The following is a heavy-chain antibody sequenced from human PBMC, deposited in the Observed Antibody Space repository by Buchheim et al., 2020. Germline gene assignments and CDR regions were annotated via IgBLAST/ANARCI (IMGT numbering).Heavy chain of an antibody. CDR3: ARAYSGSHGYFYGMDV. V-gene: IGHV3-7*01. Sequence: EVQLVESGGGLVQPGGSLRLSCAASGFTFSSYRMSWVRQAPGKGLEWVANIKQDGSEKYYVDSVKGRFTISRDNAKNSLYLQINSLGAEDTAVYYCARAYSGSHGYFYGMDVWGQGTT. J-gene: IGHJ6*02. CDR1: GFTFSSYR. D-gene: IGHD1-26*01. CDR2: IKQDGSEK.